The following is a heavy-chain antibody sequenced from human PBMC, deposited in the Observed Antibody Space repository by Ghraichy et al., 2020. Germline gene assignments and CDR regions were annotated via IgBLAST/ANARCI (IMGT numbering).Heavy chain of an antibody. CDR2: VNEDGRGE. Sequence: ETLSLTCEVSGFTFSSFWMTWVRQAPGKGLEWVANVNEDGRGEYYVDSVKGRFTISRDNAKSSLYLQMSSLRVDDTAVYYCARVCRCGWGSDYWGQGILVTVSS. D-gene: IGHD6-19*01. J-gene: IGHJ4*02. CDR1: GFTFSSFW. CDR3: ARVCRCGWGSDY. V-gene: IGHV3-7*03.